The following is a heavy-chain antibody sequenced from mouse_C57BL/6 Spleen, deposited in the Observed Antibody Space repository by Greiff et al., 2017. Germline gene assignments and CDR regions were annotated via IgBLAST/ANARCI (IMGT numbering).Heavy chain of an antibody. Sequence: VQLQESGAELVRPGASVTLSCKASGYTFTDYEMHWVKQTPVHGLEWIGAIDPETGGTAYNQKFKGKAILTADKSSSTAYMELRSLTSEDSAVYYCTREGSNYGAWFAYWGQGTLVTVSA. CDR2: IDPETGGT. D-gene: IGHD2-5*01. CDR3: TREGSNYGAWFAY. J-gene: IGHJ3*01. V-gene: IGHV1-15*01. CDR1: GYTFTDYE.